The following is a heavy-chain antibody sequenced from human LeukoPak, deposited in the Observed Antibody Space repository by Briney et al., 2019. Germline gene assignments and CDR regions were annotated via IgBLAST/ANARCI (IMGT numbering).Heavy chain of an antibody. CDR1: GGSISTYY. J-gene: IGHJ4*02. CDR2: IYYLAST. CDR3: ARDRSSWSFAD. D-gene: IGHD6-13*01. V-gene: IGHV4-59*01. Sequence: SETLSLTCTVSGGSISTYYWSWIRQPPGRGLEWIGYIYYLASTNYNPSLKSRVTISVDTSKNQFSLKLNSVTAADTAVYYCARDRSSWSFADWGQGTLVTVSS.